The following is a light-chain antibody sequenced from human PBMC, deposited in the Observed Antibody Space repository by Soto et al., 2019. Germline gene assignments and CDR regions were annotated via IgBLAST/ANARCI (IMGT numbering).Light chain of an antibody. CDR3: MQPLQSWT. V-gene: IGKV2-28*01. J-gene: IGKJ1*01. Sequence: DIVMTQSPLSLPVTPGEPAPISCRSSQSLLHSNGYNYLDWYLQTPGXXPXLLIYLGSNRASGVPDRFSGSGSGTDFPLKISRVEAEDAGVDYCMQPLQSWTFGQGTKVDNK. CDR1: QSLLHSNGYNY. CDR2: LGS.